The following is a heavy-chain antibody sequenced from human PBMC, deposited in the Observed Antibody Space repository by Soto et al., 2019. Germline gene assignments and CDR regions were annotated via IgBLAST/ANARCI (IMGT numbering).Heavy chain of an antibody. D-gene: IGHD3-10*01. CDR1: GYTFTSYG. CDR2: ISAYNGNT. J-gene: IGHJ4*02. CDR3: ARVVGGRGQYYFDY. Sequence: ASVKVSCKASGYTFTSYGISWVRQAPGQGLEWMGWISAYNGNTNYAQKLQGRVTMTTDTSTSTAYMELRSLRSDDTAVYYCARVVGGRGQYYFDYWGQGTMVTVSS. V-gene: IGHV1-18*01.